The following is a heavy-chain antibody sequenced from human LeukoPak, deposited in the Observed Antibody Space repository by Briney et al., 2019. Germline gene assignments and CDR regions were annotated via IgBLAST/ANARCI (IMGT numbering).Heavy chain of an antibody. CDR2: ISGSGGST. D-gene: IGHD6-13*01. V-gene: IGHV3-23*01. CDR3: AKVQFSGSWYGFDY. CDR1: GFTFSTYG. Sequence: GGTLRLSCAAFGFTFSTYGMSWVRQAPGKGLEWVSAISGSGGSTYYADSVKGRFTISRDNSKNTLYLQMNSLRAEDTALYLCAKVQFSGSWYGFDYWGQGALVSVSS. J-gene: IGHJ4*02.